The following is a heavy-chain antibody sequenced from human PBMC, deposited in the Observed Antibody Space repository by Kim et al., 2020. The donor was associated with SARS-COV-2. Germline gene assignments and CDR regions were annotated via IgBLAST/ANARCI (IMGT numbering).Heavy chain of an antibody. J-gene: IGHJ3*02. D-gene: IGHD3-22*01. V-gene: IGHV4-31*02. CDR3: ARARITMIGVDAFDI. Sequence: PSLSSRVTISGDTSKTQFSLKPSTVTAADTAVYYCARARITMIGVDAFDIWGQGTMVTVSS.